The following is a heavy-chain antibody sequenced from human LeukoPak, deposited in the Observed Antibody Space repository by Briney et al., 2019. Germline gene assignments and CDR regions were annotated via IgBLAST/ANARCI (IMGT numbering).Heavy chain of an antibody. V-gene: IGHV3-23*01. J-gene: IGHJ4*02. CDR2: ISGSGGST. CDR3: AKDLVVGALDY. CDR1: GFTFSSYA. Sequence: GGTLRLSCAASGFTFSSYAMTWIRQAPGKGLEWVSSISGSGGSTYYADSVKGRFTISRDNSRNMLFLQVNSLRADDTAVYYCAKDLVVGALDYWGQGTLVTVSS. D-gene: IGHD1-26*01.